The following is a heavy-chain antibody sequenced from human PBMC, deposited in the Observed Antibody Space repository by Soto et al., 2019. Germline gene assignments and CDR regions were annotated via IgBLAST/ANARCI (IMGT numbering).Heavy chain of an antibody. V-gene: IGHV3-53*02. CDR2: LHGSGST. Sequence: EVQLVQTGGGLIQPGGSLRLSCVASGFTVSTNYLSWVRQVPGKWLEWVSVLHGSGSTSYADSVKGRFTISRDNARNTFYLQMNSLRVEDTAVYYCARKPPAAIQGWAYGMDVWGQGTTVTVSS. D-gene: IGHD2-2*01. J-gene: IGHJ6*02. CDR3: ARKPPAAIQGWAYGMDV. CDR1: GFTVSTNY.